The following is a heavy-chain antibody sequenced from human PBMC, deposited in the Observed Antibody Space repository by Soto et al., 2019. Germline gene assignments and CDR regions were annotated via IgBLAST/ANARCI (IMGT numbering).Heavy chain of an antibody. V-gene: IGHV3-30*18. CDR1: GFTFSSYG. J-gene: IGHJ6*02. Sequence: GGSLRLSCAASGFTFSSYGMHWVRQAPGKGLEWVAVISYDGSNKYYADSVKGRFTISRDNSKNTLYLQMNSLRAEDTAVYYCAKESLSIFGYYYYGMDVWGQGTTVTVSS. CDR3: AKESLSIFGYYYYGMDV. D-gene: IGHD3-3*01. CDR2: ISYDGSNK.